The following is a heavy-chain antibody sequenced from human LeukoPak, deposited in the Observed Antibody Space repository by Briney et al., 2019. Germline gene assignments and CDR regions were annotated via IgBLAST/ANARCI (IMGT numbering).Heavy chain of an antibody. J-gene: IGHJ6*02. V-gene: IGHV1-2*02. CDR2: INPNSGGT. CDR1: GYTFTGYY. CDR3: ARAHNWYYDFWSGYSSYYYYYYGMDV. Sequence: SVRVSCKASGYTFTGYYMHWVRQAPGQGLEWMGWINPNSGGTNYAQKFQGRVTMTRDTSISTAYMELSRLRSDDTAVYYCARAHNWYYDFWSGYSSYYYYYYGMDVWGQGTTVTVSS. D-gene: IGHD3-3*01.